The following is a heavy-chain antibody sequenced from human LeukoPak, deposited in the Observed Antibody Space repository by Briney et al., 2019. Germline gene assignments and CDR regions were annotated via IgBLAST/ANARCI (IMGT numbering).Heavy chain of an antibody. V-gene: IGHV3-74*01. CDR1: GFSFNSYW. Sequence: GGSLRLSCAASGFSFNSYWMHWVRQAPGSGLVWVSRISNDGRSTSFADSVKGRFTISRDNAKNTLHLQMNSLSAEDTAVYYCTRGREGNYGLFDSWGQGTLVTVSS. CDR3: TRGREGNYGLFDS. J-gene: IGHJ4*02. D-gene: IGHD3-10*01. CDR2: ISNDGRST.